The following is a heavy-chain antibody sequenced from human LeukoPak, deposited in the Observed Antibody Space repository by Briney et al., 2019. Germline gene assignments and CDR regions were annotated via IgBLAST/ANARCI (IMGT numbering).Heavy chain of an antibody. J-gene: IGHJ4*02. Sequence: SETLSLTCTVSGGSISSYYWSWIRQPPGEGLEWIGYIFYTGNTNFNPSLKSRVTISVDTSKNQFSLKLTSVTAADTAVYYCARGGGAAGYDNEFDYWGQGALVTVSS. CDR1: GGSISSYY. D-gene: IGHD5-12*01. V-gene: IGHV4-59*01. CDR2: IFYTGNT. CDR3: ARGGGAAGYDNEFDY.